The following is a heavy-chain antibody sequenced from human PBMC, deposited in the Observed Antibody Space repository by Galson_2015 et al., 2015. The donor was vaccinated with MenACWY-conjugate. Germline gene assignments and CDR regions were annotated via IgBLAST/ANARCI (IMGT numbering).Heavy chain of an antibody. V-gene: IGHV4-59*01. J-gene: IGHJ3*02. CDR3: ARWGASLNAFDI. Sequence: LSLTCTVSGGSITSYYWNWIRQPPGKGLEWIGYVHHTGSTSYKPSLRSRVTMSVDTSNSHFSLKLSSVTAADTAVYYCARWGASLNAFDIWGRGTMVTVSS. CDR2: VHHTGST. D-gene: IGHD1-26*01. CDR1: GGSITSYY.